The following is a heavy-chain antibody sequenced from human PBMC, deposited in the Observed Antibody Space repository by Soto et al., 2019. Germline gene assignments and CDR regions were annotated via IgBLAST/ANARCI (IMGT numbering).Heavy chain of an antibody. CDR3: ARSPPYYDFWSGYYSHFDY. V-gene: IGHV1-18*01. J-gene: IGHJ4*02. CDR1: GYTFTSYG. CDR2: ISAYNGNT. Sequence: QVQLVQSGAEVKKPGASVKVSCKASGYTFTSYGISWVRQAPGQGLEWMGWISAYNGNTNYAQKLQGRVTMTTDTSTRTAYMELRSLRSDDTAVYYCARSPPYYDFWSGYYSHFDYWGQGTLVTVSS. D-gene: IGHD3-3*01.